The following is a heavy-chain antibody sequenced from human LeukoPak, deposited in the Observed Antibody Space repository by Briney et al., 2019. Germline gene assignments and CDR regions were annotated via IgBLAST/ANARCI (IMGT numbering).Heavy chain of an antibody. V-gene: IGHV3-74*01. J-gene: IGHJ4*02. Sequence: PGRSLRLSCAASGFTFDDYAMHWVRQTPGKGLVWVSRIISDGSSTSYADSVKGRFTISRDNAKNTLYLQMNSLRAEDTAVYYCARDGSLPDYWGQGTLVTVSS. CDR2: IISDGSST. CDR3: ARDGSLPDY. CDR1: GFTFDDYA.